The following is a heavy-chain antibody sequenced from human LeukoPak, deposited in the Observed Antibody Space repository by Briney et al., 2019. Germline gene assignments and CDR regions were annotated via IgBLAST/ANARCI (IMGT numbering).Heavy chain of an antibody. J-gene: IGHJ4*02. V-gene: IGHV3-21*01. CDR2: IDSTGGYI. CDR3: ARDTSGSYSITYFDS. CDR1: GFTFSSYS. D-gene: IGHD3-10*01. Sequence: PGGSLRLSCAASGFTFSSYSMNWIRQAPGKGMEWVSYIDSTGGYIYYADSVKGRFTISRDNAKNSLYLQLNSLRAEDTAVYYCARDTSGSYSITYFDSWGQGALVTVSS.